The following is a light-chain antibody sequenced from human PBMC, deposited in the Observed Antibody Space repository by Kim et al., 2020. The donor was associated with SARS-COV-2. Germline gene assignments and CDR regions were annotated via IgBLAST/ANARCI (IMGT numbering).Light chain of an antibody. CDR2: QDT. Sequence: SYELTQPPSVSVSPGQTAVITCSGHRLERKYVYWYQHKPGQSPLLVMSQDTKRPSGIPERFSGSTSGSTATLTISGTQAMDEADYYCQAWDNSVVFGGGTQLTVL. J-gene: IGLJ2*01. CDR1: RLERKY. V-gene: IGLV3-1*01. CDR3: QAWDNSVV.